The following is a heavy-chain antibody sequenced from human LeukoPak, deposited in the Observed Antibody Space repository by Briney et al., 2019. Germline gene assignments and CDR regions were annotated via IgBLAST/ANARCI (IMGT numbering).Heavy chain of an antibody. V-gene: IGHV4-30-2*02. Sequence: SQTLSPTCTVSGASISSGGYFWSWIRQPPGKGLEWIGYIYHTGNTYYNPPLESRVTMSVDKSKNQFSLKLSSVTAADTAVYYCARSGGRAVAQWYNWFDPWGQGTLVTVSS. CDR2: IYHTGNT. J-gene: IGHJ5*02. D-gene: IGHD6-19*01. CDR1: GASISSGGYF. CDR3: ARSGGRAVAQWYNWFDP.